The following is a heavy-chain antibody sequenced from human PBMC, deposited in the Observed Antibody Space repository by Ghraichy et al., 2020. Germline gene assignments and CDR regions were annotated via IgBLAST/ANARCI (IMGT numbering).Heavy chain of an antibody. Sequence: GSLRLSCAASGFTFSSYAMSWVRQAPGKGLEWVSAISGSGGSTYYADSVKGRFTISRDNSKNTLYLQMKSLRAEDTAVYYCAKDLYYYGSGGNFDYWGQGTLVTVSS. D-gene: IGHD3-10*01. V-gene: IGHV3-23*01. CDR1: GFTFSSYA. J-gene: IGHJ4*02. CDR3: AKDLYYYGSGGNFDY. CDR2: ISGSGGST.